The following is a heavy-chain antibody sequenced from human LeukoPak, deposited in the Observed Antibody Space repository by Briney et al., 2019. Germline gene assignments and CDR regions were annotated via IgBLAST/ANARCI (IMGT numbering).Heavy chain of an antibody. Sequence: GSLRLSCEASGFTFSSYAMSWVRQAPGKGLEWVSAISGSGGSTYYADSVKGRFTISRDNSKNTLYLQMNSLRAEDTAVYYCARTYYYLNWFDPWGQGTLVTVSS. CDR2: ISGSGGST. CDR1: GFTFSSYA. V-gene: IGHV3-23*01. D-gene: IGHD3-10*01. J-gene: IGHJ5*02. CDR3: ARTYYYLNWFDP.